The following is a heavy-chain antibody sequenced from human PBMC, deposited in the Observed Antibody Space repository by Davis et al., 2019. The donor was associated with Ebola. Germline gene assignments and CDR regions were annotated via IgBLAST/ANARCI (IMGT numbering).Heavy chain of an antibody. CDR3: AKDSVYRGDYPDY. V-gene: IGHV3-23*01. CDR2: ISGSGGST. J-gene: IGHJ4*02. D-gene: IGHD1-14*01. CDR1: GFTFSSYA. Sequence: PGGSLRLSCAASGFTFSSYAMSWVRQAPGKGLEWVSAISGSGGSTYYADAVKGRFTISRDNSKNTLYLQMNSLRAEDTAVYYCAKDSVYRGDYPDYWGQGTLVTVSS.